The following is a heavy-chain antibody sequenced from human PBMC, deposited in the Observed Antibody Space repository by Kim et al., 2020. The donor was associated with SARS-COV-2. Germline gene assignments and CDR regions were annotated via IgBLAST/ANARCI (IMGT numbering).Heavy chain of an antibody. V-gene: IGHV3-21*01. Sequence: GGSLRLSCAASGFTFSTYSMNWVRQAPGKGLEWVSSISSSGSYIFYADSVKGRFTISRDNAKNSLYLQMNSLRDEDTAVYFCASDSGQQLLPTFYYSYGLDVWGQGTTVTVSS. CDR2: ISSSGSYI. CDR1: GFTFSTYS. CDR3: ASDSGQQLLPTFYYSYGLDV. D-gene: IGHD6-6*01. J-gene: IGHJ6*02.